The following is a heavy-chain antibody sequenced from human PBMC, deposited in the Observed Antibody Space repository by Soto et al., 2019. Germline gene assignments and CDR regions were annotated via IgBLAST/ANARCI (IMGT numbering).Heavy chain of an antibody. D-gene: IGHD3-16*01. CDR3: ARLRFILTERDFDS. J-gene: IGHJ4*02. CDR1: GFTFTSYW. V-gene: IGHV3-7*05. Sequence: EEQLVESGGGLVQPGGSLRLSCEASGFTFTSYWMSWVRQAPGKGLEWVANIKQDGTSKYYADSVKGRFTVSRDNAKSSVHLQMDSLRDDDTAVYRCARLRFILTERDFDSWGQGTLVTVSS. CDR2: IKQDGTSK.